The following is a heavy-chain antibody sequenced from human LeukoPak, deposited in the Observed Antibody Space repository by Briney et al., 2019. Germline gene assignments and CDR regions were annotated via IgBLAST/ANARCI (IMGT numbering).Heavy chain of an antibody. D-gene: IGHD3-22*01. Sequence: GPVKVSCKASGYTFTSYGISWVRQATGQGLEWMGWMNPNSGNTGYAQKFQGRVTMTRNTSISTAYMELSSLRSEDTAVYYCARADYDSSGSTRKQIDYWGQGTLVTVSS. CDR3: ARADYDSSGSTRKQIDY. CDR2: MNPNSGNT. V-gene: IGHV1-8*02. J-gene: IGHJ4*02. CDR1: GYTFTSYG.